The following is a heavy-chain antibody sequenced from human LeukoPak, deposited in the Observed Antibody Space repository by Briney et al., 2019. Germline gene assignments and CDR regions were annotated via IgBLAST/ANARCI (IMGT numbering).Heavy chain of an antibody. J-gene: IGHJ4*02. CDR1: GYTFTGYY. V-gene: IGHV1-2*02. Sequence: ASVKVSCKASGYTFTGYYMHWVRQAPGQGLEWMGWINPDSGGTNYAQKFQGRVTMTWDTSISTAYMELSSLRSDDTAAYYCARDVRVAGPQYYFDYWGQGTLVSVSS. CDR3: ARDVRVAGPQYYFDY. D-gene: IGHD6-19*01. CDR2: INPDSGGT.